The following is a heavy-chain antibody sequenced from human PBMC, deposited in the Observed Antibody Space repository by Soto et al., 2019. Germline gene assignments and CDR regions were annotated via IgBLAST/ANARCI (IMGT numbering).Heavy chain of an antibody. CDR2: IIPIFGTA. CDR1: GGTFSSYA. D-gene: IGHD6-19*01. V-gene: IGHV1-69*13. J-gene: IGHJ4*02. Sequence: SVKVSCKASGGTFSSYAISWVRQAPGQGLEWMGGIIPIFGTANYAQKFQGRVTITADESTSTAYMELSSLRSEDTAVYYCASTGYTSGPLGYWGQGTLVTVSS. CDR3: ASTGYTSGPLGY.